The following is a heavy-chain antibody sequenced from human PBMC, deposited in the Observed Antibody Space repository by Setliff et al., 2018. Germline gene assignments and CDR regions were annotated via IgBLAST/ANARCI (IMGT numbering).Heavy chain of an antibody. D-gene: IGHD3-22*01. CDR1: GGSVSSSSYY. J-gene: IGHJ5*02. CDR3: ARAAKYDSSSYYGLWLDP. CDR2: IYYSGTT. V-gene: IGHV4-39*07. Sequence: SETLSLTCTVSGGSVSSSSYYWGWIRQPPGKGLEWIGTIYYSGTTYYSPSLKSRVTISVDTSKNQFSLKLSSVTAADTAVYYCARAAKYDSSSYYGLWLDPWGQGTLVTVSS.